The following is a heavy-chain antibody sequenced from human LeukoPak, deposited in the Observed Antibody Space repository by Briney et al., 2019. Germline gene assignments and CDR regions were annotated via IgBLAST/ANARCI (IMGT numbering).Heavy chain of an antibody. Sequence: SETLSLTCTVSGGSFSSAGDYWSWIRQHPGKGLEWIGYIDYRGNTFYNPSLQSRVIISVDMSKAQFSLNLSSVTAADTAIYYCARQDWQSYHFDYWGQGTLATVSS. CDR3: ARQDWQSYHFDY. CDR1: GGSFSSAGDY. V-gene: IGHV4-31*03. D-gene: IGHD3/OR15-3a*01. J-gene: IGHJ4*02. CDR2: IDYRGNT.